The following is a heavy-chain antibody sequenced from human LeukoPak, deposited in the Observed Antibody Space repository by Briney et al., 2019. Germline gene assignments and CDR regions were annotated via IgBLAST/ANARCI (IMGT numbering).Heavy chain of an antibody. V-gene: IGHV1-2*02. D-gene: IGHD5-18*01. Sequence: ASVKVSCTASGHTFTAYYMHWVRQAPGQGLEWMGWINPNSGGTNYAQKFQGRVTMTRDTSISTAYMELSRLRSDDTAVYYCASAPWIQAYFDYWGQGTLVTVSA. CDR2: INPNSGGT. CDR3: ASAPWIQAYFDY. J-gene: IGHJ4*02. CDR1: GHTFTAYY.